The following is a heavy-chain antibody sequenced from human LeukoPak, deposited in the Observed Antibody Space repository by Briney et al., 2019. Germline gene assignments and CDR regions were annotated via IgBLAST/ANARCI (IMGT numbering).Heavy chain of an antibody. Sequence: GGSLRLSCAASGFTYSSYWMSWVRQAPGKGLEWVANIKEDGSEKYYVHSVKGRFTISRDNAKNALYLQMNSLRAEDTAVYYCAGKGYGDYWGQGTLVTVSS. CDR2: IKEDGSEK. CDR3: AGKGYGDY. D-gene: IGHD5-12*01. CDR1: GFTYSSYW. J-gene: IGHJ4*02. V-gene: IGHV3-7*03.